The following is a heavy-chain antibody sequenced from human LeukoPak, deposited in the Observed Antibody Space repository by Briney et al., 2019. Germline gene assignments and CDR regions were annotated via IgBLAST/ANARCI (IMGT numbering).Heavy chain of an antibody. CDR3: ARGYCSGGSCHSGRYYFDF. J-gene: IGHJ2*01. CDR2: IFYSGST. Sequence: PSETLSLTCTVSGGSISSYYWTWISQPPGKGLEWIGYIFYSGSTNYSPSLKSRVAISVETSKNQFSLKLNSVTTADTAVYYCARGYCSGGSCHSGRYYFDFWGRGTLVTVSS. D-gene: IGHD2-15*01. CDR1: GGSISSYY. V-gene: IGHV4-59*01.